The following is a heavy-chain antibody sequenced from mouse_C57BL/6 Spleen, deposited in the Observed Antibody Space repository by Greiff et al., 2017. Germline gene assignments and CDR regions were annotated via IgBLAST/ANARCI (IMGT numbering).Heavy chain of an antibody. J-gene: IGHJ4*01. CDR3: ARDVGNWGYAMDY. CDR2: ISDGGSYT. V-gene: IGHV5-4*01. Sequence: EVQRVESGGGLVKPGGSLKLSCAASGFTFSSYAMSWVRQTPEKRLEWVATISDGGSYTYYPDNVKGRFTISRDNAKNNLYLQMSHLKSEDTAMYYCARDVGNWGYAMDYWGQGTSVTVSS. D-gene: IGHD4-1*01. CDR1: GFTFSSYA.